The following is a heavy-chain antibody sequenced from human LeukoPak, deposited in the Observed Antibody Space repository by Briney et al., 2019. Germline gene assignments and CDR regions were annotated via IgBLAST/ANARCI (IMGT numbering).Heavy chain of an antibody. CDR1: GFAFSRNA. D-gene: IGHD5-12*01. V-gene: IGHV3-23*01. CDR3: AKYRGYGDSYDS. Sequence: PGGSLRLSCTASGFAFSRNAMSWVRQAPGKGLEWVSSIGGSGGRTYYADSVKGRFTISRDTSKNTLYLQMNSLRAEDAAVYYCAKYRGYGDSYDSWGQRTLVTLSS. J-gene: IGHJ4*02. CDR2: IGGSGGRT.